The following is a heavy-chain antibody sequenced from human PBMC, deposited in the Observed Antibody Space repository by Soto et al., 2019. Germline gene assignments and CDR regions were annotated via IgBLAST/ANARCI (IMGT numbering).Heavy chain of an antibody. J-gene: IGHJ4*02. CDR1: GGSISSSSYY. CDR2: IYYSGST. V-gene: IGHV4-39*01. CDR3: ARHTDSWEFDY. D-gene: IGHD1-26*01. Sequence: PSETLSLTCTVSGGSISSSSYYWGWIRQPPGKGLEWIGSIYYSGSTYYNPSLKSRVTISVDTSKNQFSLKLSSVTAADTAVYYCARHTDSWEFDYWGQGTLVTVSS.